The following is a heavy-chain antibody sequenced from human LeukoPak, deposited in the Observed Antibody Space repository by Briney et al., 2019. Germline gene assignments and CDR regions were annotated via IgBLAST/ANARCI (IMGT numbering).Heavy chain of an antibody. Sequence: GGSLRLSCAVSGFTVSSNYMSWVRQAPGKGLEWVSVMYSGGSTYYADSVKGRFTISRHNSKNTLYLEINSLRPDDTAVYYCARVRRYGGNSMDVWGQGTTVTVSS. V-gene: IGHV3-53*04. CDR2: MYSGGST. CDR3: ARVRRYGGNSMDV. CDR1: GFTVSSNY. D-gene: IGHD4-23*01. J-gene: IGHJ6*02.